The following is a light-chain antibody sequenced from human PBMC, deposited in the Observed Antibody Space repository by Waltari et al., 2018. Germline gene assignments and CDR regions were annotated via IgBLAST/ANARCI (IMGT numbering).Light chain of an antibody. J-gene: IGKJ2*01. CDR3: QQYNNWPPYT. CDR2: GAS. Sequence: EIVMAQSPATLSVSPGERATLSCRASQSVRSNLAWYQPKPGLAPRLLIYGASTRATGIPARFSGSGSGTEFTLTISSLQSEDFAVYYCQQYNNWPPYTFGQGTKLEIK. V-gene: IGKV3-15*01. CDR1: QSVRSN.